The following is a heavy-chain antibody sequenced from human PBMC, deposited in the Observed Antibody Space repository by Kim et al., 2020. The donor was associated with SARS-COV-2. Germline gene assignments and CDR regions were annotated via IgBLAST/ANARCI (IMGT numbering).Heavy chain of an antibody. CDR3: AKAEYYDYVWGSYRYDY. J-gene: IGHJ6*01. Sequence: GGSLRLSCAASGFTFDDYAMHWVRQAPGKGLEWVSGISWNSGSIGYADSVKGRFTISRDNAKNSLYLLMNSLRAEDTALYYCAKAEYYDYVWGSYRYDY. CDR2: ISWNSGSI. CDR1: GFTFDDYA. D-gene: IGHD3-16*02. V-gene: IGHV3-9*01.